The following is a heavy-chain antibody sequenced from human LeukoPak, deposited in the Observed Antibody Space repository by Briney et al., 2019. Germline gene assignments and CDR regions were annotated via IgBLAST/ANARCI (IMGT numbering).Heavy chain of an antibody. CDR2: IYYSGST. J-gene: IGHJ3*02. CDR3: ARDNYGDSPGI. V-gene: IGHV4-4*02. CDR1: GGSISSNNW. Sequence: SETLSLTCAVSGGSISSNNWWSWIRQPPGKGLEWIGSIYYSGSTYYNPSLKSRVTISVDTSKNQFSLKLSSVTAADTAVYYCARDNYGDSPGIWGQGTMVTVSS. D-gene: IGHD4-17*01.